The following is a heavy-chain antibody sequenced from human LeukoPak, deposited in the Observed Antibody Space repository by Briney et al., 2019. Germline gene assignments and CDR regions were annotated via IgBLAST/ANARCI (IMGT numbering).Heavy chain of an antibody. CDR1: DGSLSGYY. J-gene: IGHJ4*02. D-gene: IGHD6-19*01. Sequence: SETLSLTCAVYDGSLSGYYWSWIRQPPGKGLEWIGEINHSGDTSYNPSLKSRVTISVDTSKNQFSLKLSSVTAADTAVYYCATREAVAGTFDYWGQGTLVTVSS. V-gene: IGHV4-34*01. CDR3: ATREAVAGTFDY. CDR2: INHSGDT.